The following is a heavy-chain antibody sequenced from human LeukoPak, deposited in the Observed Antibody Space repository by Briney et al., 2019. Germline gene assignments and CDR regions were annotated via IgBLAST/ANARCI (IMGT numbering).Heavy chain of an antibody. J-gene: IGHJ3*02. V-gene: IGHV4-59*13. Sequence: PSETLSLTCTVSGGSISDYYWSWIRQPPGKGLEGIGWIFGSGGFNYNPSRKSRLSISVDTSNNQLSLKLTSATAADTAVYYCAREKDTGSNHAKIRYDIWGQGTMVTVSS. CDR1: GGSISDYY. CDR2: IFGSGGF. D-gene: IGHD1-26*01. CDR3: AREKDTGSNHAKIRYDI.